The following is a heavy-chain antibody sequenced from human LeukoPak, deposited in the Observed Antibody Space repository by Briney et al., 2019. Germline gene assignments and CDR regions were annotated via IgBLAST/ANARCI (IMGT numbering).Heavy chain of an antibody. CDR2: IYYSGSS. CDR1: GGSISSGGYY. Sequence: SQTLSLTCTVSGGSISSGGYYWSWIRQHPGKGLEWIGYIYYSGSSYYNPSLKSRLIISVDTSKNQFSLKLSSVTAADTGVYYCARAPPVIAVAGSAFDIWGRGTMVIVSS. J-gene: IGHJ3*02. CDR3: ARAPPVIAVAGSAFDI. V-gene: IGHV4-31*03. D-gene: IGHD6-19*01.